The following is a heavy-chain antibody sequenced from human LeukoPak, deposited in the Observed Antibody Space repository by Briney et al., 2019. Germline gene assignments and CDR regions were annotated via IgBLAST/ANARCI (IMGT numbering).Heavy chain of an antibody. Sequence: GGSLRLSCKASGFTVYNNFVSWIRQAPGRGLEWVSVIYGGGATYYADSVKGRFTIPRDTSKNIVSLQMNDLSADDTAMYYCARDSANYHFAFWGQGTLVTVSS. J-gene: IGHJ4*02. CDR1: GFTVYNNF. CDR2: IYGGGAT. CDR3: ARDSANYHFAF. D-gene: IGHD4/OR15-4a*01. V-gene: IGHV3-66*01.